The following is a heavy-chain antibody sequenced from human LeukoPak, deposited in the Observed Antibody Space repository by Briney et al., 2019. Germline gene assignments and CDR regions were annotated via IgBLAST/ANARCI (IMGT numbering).Heavy chain of an antibody. CDR1: GFTFSSDW. CDR3: ARDKIEGPTKLDY. CDR2: IKQDESDK. V-gene: IGHV3-7*01. Sequence: GGSLRLSCAASGFTFSSDWMSWVRQAPGKGLEWVANIKQDESDKYYVDSVKGRFTISRDNAKNSLYLQMNSLRAEDTAVYYCARDKIEGPTKLDYWGQGILVTVSS. D-gene: IGHD1-1*01. J-gene: IGHJ4*02.